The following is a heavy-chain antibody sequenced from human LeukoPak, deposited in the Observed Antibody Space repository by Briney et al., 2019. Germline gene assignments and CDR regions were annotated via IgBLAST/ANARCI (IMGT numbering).Heavy chain of an antibody. CDR2: IVSNGGST. D-gene: IGHD5-12*01. Sequence: GGSLRLSCGASGFTFSSYTMIWVRQAPGKGLEYVSAIVSNGGSTYYADSVKGRFTISRDNSKNTLYLQMSSLRAEDTAVYYCVKPSGYSGYGYFFDYWGQGTLVTVSS. CDR3: VKPSGYSGYGYFFDY. J-gene: IGHJ4*02. V-gene: IGHV3-64D*06. CDR1: GFTFSSYT.